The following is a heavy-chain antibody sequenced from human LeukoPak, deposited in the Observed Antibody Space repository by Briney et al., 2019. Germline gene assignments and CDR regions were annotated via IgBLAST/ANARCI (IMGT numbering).Heavy chain of an antibody. D-gene: IGHD5/OR15-5a*01. J-gene: IGHJ4*02. V-gene: IGHV3-43*02. CDR1: RFTFDDYA. CDR2: ISGDGGST. Sequence: PGGSLRLSCAASRFTFDDYAMHWVRQAPGKGLEWVSLISGDGGSTYYADSVKGRFTISRDNSKNSLYLQMNSLRTEDTALYYCTKDIGERGYSVHWGQGTLVTVSS. CDR3: TKDIGERGYSVH.